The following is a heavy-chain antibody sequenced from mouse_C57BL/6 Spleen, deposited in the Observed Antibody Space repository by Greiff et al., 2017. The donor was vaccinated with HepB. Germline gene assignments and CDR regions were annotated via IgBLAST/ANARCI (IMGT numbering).Heavy chain of an antibody. Sequence: EVKVEESGGGLVKPGGSLKLSCAASGFTFSDYGMHWVRQAPEKGLEWVAYISSGSSTIYYADTVKGRFTISRDNAKNTLFLQMTSLRSEDTAMYYCARPYYLYAMDYWGQGTSVTVSS. D-gene: IGHD1-1*01. J-gene: IGHJ4*01. V-gene: IGHV5-17*01. CDR1: GFTFSDYG. CDR3: ARPYYLYAMDY. CDR2: ISSGSSTI.